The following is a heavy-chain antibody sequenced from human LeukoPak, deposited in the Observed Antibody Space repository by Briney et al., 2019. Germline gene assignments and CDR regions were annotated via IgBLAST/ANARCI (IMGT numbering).Heavy chain of an antibody. CDR1: GGSFSGYY. D-gene: IGHD3-3*01. Sequence: SETLSLTCAVYGGSFSGYYWSWIRQPPGKGLEWLGEINHSGSTNYNPSLKSRVTISVDTSKNQFSPKLSSVTAADTAVYYCARGPYYDFWSGYDNRIDYWGQGTLVTVSS. CDR3: ARGPYYDFWSGYDNRIDY. V-gene: IGHV4-34*01. J-gene: IGHJ4*02. CDR2: INHSGST.